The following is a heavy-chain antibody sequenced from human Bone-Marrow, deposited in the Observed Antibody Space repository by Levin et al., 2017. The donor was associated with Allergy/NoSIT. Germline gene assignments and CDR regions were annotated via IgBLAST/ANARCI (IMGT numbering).Heavy chain of an antibody. V-gene: IGHV3-72*01. Sequence: PGGSLRLSCAASGFSLSDHYMDWVRQTPGKGLEWVGRTRNRANSYSTEYAASVKGRFTISRDDSRNSLYLQMNSLESEDTAVYYCARGLSSFYYGTFGDVWGQGTTVTVSS. CDR2: TRNRANSYST. CDR3: ARGLSSFYYGTFGDV. J-gene: IGHJ6*02. D-gene: IGHD3-16*01. CDR1: GFSLSDHY.